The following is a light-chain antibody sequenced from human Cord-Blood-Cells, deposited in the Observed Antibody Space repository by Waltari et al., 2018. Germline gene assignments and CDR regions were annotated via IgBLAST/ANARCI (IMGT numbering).Light chain of an antibody. CDR3: QQRSNWPPFT. V-gene: IGKV3-11*01. CDR2: DAS. CDR1: QSVSSY. Sequence: EIVLTQSPATLSLSTGERATLSCRASQSVSSYLAWYQQKPGQAPRLLIYDASNRATGIPARFSGSGSGTEFTITISSLEPEDFTVYDGQQRSNWPPFTFGPGTKVEIK. J-gene: IGKJ3*01.